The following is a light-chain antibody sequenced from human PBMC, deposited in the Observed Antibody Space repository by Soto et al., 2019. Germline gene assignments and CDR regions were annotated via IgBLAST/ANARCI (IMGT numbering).Light chain of an antibody. V-gene: IGKV1-9*01. CDR3: QQLNSYPHT. CDR1: QGIGSH. Sequence: DIQLTQSPSFLSASVGDRVTITCRASQGIGSHLAWYQQKPGKAPQLLIYAASTLQSGVPSRFSGSGSGTEFTLTISSLQPEDFAIYYCQQLNSYPHTFGQGTNLEIK. CDR2: AAS. J-gene: IGKJ2*01.